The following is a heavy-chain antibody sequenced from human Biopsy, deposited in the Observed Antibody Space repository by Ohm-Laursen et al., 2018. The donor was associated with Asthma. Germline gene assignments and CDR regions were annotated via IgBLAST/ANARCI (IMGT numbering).Heavy chain of an antibody. CDR2: IYYNGRT. CDR3: ARVASYGDVYFGIDV. D-gene: IGHD4-17*01. CDR1: GGSISSSSYY. J-gene: IGHJ6*02. V-gene: IGHV4-39*01. Sequence: SDTLSLTCTVSGGSISSSSYYWGWIRQPPGKGLEWIGSIYYNGRTYYNPSLKSRVTISVDTSKKQLSLQLSSVTAADTAVYFCARVASYGDVYFGIDVWGPGTTVSVS.